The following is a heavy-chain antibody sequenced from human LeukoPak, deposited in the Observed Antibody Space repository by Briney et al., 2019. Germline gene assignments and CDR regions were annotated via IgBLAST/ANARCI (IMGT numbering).Heavy chain of an antibody. D-gene: IGHD3-16*02. CDR3: AKYRDYYFEY. J-gene: IGHJ4*02. Sequence: GGSLRLSCAASGFTFSSYSMGWVRQAPGEGLEWVSSITGGGGRIYYADSLKGRFTISRDNSKNTVYLQMNSLRAEDTAVYYCAKYRDYYFEYWGQGTLVTVSS. CDR1: GFTFSSYS. V-gene: IGHV3-23*01. CDR2: ITGGGGRI.